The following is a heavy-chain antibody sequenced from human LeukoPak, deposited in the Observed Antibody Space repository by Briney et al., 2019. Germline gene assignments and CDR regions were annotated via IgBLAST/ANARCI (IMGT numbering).Heavy chain of an antibody. V-gene: IGHV1-2*02. Sequence: ASVNVSFKASGYTFTDHYIYWVRQAPGQGLEWMGWINPNSGGTNYAQKFQDRVTMTRDTSISTAYMDLSRLRSDDTAVYYCAKAAAVVTPWDLDYWGQGTLVTVSS. D-gene: IGHD4-23*01. CDR3: AKAAAVVTPWDLDY. J-gene: IGHJ4*02. CDR1: GYTFTDHY. CDR2: INPNSGGT.